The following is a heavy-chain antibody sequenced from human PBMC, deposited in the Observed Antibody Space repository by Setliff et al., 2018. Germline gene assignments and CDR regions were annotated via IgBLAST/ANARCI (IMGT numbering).Heavy chain of an antibody. V-gene: IGHV4-39*01. D-gene: IGHD3-3*01. CDR3: ARVSGFLYMDV. CDR1: GGSVSNSGFF. CDR2: IYDSGSS. J-gene: IGHJ6*03. Sequence: KTSETLSLTCTVSGGSVSNSGFFWGWLRQAPGKGLEWIGNIYDSGSSNYNASLKSRLIITRDTSKNQISLKLTSVTAADTAVYYCARVSGFLYMDVWGKGTTVTVSS.